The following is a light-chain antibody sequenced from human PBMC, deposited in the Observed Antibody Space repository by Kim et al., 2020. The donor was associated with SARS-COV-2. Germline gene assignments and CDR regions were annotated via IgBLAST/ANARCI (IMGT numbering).Light chain of an antibody. V-gene: IGLV1-40*01. CDR2: GNS. J-gene: IGLJ3*02. CDR1: SSNIGAGYD. CDR3: QSFDSSLSGPV. Sequence: RVTLTYTESSSNIGAGYDAHWYQQLPGTAPKLLIFGNSKRPAGVPDRISGSKSGTSASLAITGLQAEDEADYYCQSFDSSLSGPVFGGGTQLTVL.